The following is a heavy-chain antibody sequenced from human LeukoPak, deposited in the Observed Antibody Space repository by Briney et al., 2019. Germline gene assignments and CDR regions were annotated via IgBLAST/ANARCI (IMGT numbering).Heavy chain of an antibody. CDR1: GYTFTSYY. CDR2: INPSGGST. CDR3: ARAGFPYYYDSSGYYSFNFADY. D-gene: IGHD3-22*01. V-gene: IGHV1-46*01. J-gene: IGHJ4*02. Sequence: ASVKVSCKASGYTFTSYYMHWVRQAPGQGLEWMGIINPSGGSTSYAQKFQGRVTMTRDTSTSTVYMELSRLRSDDTAVYYCARAGFPYYYDSSGYYSFNFADYWGQGTLVTVSS.